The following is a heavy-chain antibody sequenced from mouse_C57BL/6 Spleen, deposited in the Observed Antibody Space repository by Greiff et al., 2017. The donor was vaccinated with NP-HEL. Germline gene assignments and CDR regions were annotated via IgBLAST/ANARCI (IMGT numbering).Heavy chain of an antibody. Sequence: EVQLQQSGPELVKPGASVKISCKASGYTFTDYYMNWVKQSHGKSLEWIGDINPNNGGTSYNQKFKGKATLTVDKSSSTAYMELRSLTSEDSAVYYCARTVVPVDYWGQGTTLTVSS. CDR2: INPNNGGT. J-gene: IGHJ2*01. V-gene: IGHV1-26*01. D-gene: IGHD1-1*01. CDR1: GYTFTDYY. CDR3: ARTVVPVDY.